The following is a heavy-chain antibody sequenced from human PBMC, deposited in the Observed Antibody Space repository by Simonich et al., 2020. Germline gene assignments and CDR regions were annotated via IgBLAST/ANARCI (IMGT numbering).Heavy chain of an antibody. CDR1: GFTFSSYW. CDR2: KKKDGREK. Sequence: EVQLVESGGGLVQPGGSLRLSCAASGFTFSSYWMSWAQAPGKGVGWVDNKKKDGREKYYVDAVKGRFTISRDNAKNSLYLQMNSLRAEDTAVYYCARDVRRDGFDYWGQGTLVTVSS. J-gene: IGHJ4*02. CDR3: ARDVRRDGFDY. V-gene: IGHV3-7*01.